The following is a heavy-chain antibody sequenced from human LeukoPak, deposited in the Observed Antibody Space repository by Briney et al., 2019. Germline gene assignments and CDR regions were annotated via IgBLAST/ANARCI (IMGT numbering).Heavy chain of an antibody. CDR3: ARATRYCSSTSCAEYFQH. CDR1: GGSFSGYY. V-gene: IGHV4-34*01. CDR2: INHSGST. D-gene: IGHD2-2*01. Sequence: SETLSLTCAVYGGSFSGYYWSWIRQPPGKGLEWIGEINHSGSTNYNLSLKSRVTISVDTSKNQFSLKLSSVTAADTAVYYCARATRYCSSTSCAEYFQHWGQGTLVTVSS. J-gene: IGHJ1*01.